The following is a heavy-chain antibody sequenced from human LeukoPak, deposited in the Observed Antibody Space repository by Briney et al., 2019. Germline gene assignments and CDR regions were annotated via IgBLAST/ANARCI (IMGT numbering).Heavy chain of an antibody. Sequence: SETLSLTCTVSGGSISSYYWSWIRQPAGKGLECIGRIYASGNTNYNPSLKSRVTMSVDTSKNQFSLKLSSMTAADTAVYYCASYSGSNAYYVYWGQGTLVTVSS. CDR3: ASYSGSNAYYVY. CDR2: IYASGNT. V-gene: IGHV4-4*07. D-gene: IGHD1-26*01. J-gene: IGHJ4*02. CDR1: GGSISSYY.